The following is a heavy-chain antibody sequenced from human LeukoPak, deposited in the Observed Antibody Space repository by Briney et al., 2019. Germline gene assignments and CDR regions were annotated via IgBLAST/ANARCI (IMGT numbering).Heavy chain of an antibody. V-gene: IGHV3-23*01. D-gene: IGHD5-18*01. CDR3: AREEDTAIFLDY. CDR1: GFTFSSYA. J-gene: IGHJ4*02. Sequence: PGGSLRLSCAASGFTFSSYAMSWVRQAPGKGLEWVSAISGSGGSTYYADSVKGRFTISRDNAKNSLYLQMNSLRAEDTAVYYCAREEDTAIFLDYWGQGTLVTVSS. CDR2: ISGSGGST.